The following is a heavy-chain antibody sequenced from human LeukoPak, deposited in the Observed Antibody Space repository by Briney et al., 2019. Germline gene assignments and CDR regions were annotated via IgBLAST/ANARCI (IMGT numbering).Heavy chain of an antibody. J-gene: IGHJ6*03. CDR1: GYTFTGYY. CDR3: ARDPTGYYDYYYMDV. CDR2: INPNSGGT. Sequence: ASVKVSCKASGYTFTGYYMHWVRQAPGQGLEWMGWINPNSGGTNYAQKFQGRVTMTRDTSISTAYMELSRLRSDDTAVYYCARDPTGYYDYYYMDVWGKGTTVTVSS. V-gene: IGHV1-2*02.